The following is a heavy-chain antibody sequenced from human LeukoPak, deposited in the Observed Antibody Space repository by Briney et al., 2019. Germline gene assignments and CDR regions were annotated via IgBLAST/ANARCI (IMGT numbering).Heavy chain of an antibody. D-gene: IGHD5-18*01. J-gene: IGHJ5*02. V-gene: IGHV3-43*02. Sequence: GGSLRLSCAASGFTFSSYAMSWVRQAPGKGLEWVSLISGDGGSTYYADSVKGRFTISRDNSKNSLYLQMNSLRTEDTALYYCAKLSYGVDTAMENWFDPWGQGTLVTVSS. CDR3: AKLSYGVDTAMENWFDP. CDR2: ISGDGGST. CDR1: GFTFSSYA.